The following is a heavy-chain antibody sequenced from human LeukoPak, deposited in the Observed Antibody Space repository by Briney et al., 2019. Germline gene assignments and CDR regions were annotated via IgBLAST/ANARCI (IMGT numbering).Heavy chain of an antibody. CDR2: ISHHGFNT. CDR3: AKDGFWSCTD. D-gene: IGHD2-8*02. J-gene: IGHJ4*02. Sequence: PGGSLRLSCAASGFTFSRNAIHWVRQGPGKGLEWVAYISHHGFNTYYADSVKGRFTISRDNSKRTLYLQMNSLRPDDTAVYYCAKDGFWSCTDWGPGNLVTVSS. CDR1: GFTFSRNA. V-gene: IGHV3-30*02.